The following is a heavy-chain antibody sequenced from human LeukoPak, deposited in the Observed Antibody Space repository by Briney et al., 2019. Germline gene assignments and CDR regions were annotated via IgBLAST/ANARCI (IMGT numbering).Heavy chain of an antibody. Sequence: PGGSLRLSCAASGFTFSSYSMNWVRQAPGKGLEWVAVISKDGSNKYYGDSVRGRFTISRDNSKNTLYLQMNSLRGEDTALYYCAKDAFLITYFDHWGQGILVTVSS. J-gene: IGHJ4*02. CDR2: ISKDGSNK. CDR1: GFTFSSYS. V-gene: IGHV3-30*18. D-gene: IGHD3-16*01. CDR3: AKDAFLITYFDH.